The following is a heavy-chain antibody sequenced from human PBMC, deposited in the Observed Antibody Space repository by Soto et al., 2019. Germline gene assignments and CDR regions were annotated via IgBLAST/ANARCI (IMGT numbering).Heavy chain of an antibody. CDR2: INAGNGNT. J-gene: IGHJ5*02. D-gene: IGHD6-6*01. CDR3: ARERAAYSSSSYNWFDP. V-gene: IGHV1-3*01. Sequence: ASVKVSCKSSGYTFTSYAIHWVRQAPGQRLECMGWINAGNGNTKYSQKFQGRVTITRDTSASTAYMELSSLRSEDTAVYYCARERAAYSSSSYNWFDPWGQGTLVTVSS. CDR1: GYTFTSYA.